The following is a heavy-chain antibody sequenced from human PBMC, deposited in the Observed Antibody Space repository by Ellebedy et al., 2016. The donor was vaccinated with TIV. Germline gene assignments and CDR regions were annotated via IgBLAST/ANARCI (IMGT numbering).Heavy chain of an antibody. Sequence: SVKVSCXASGGRDSTFGISWVRQAPGQGLEWVGGINPVFGTPHYAQKFLGRVTITADKSTNTVYLDLTSVTSEDTAIYFCAKAAGVVPSAAGNFDYWGRGTLVTVPS. J-gene: IGHJ4*02. CDR1: GGRDSTFG. CDR3: AKAAGVVPSAAGNFDY. CDR2: INPVFGTP. D-gene: IGHD6-25*01. V-gene: IGHV1-69*06.